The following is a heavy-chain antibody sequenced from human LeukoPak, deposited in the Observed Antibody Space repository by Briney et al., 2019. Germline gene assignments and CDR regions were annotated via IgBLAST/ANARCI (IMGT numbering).Heavy chain of an antibody. CDR2: IYYSGST. V-gene: IGHV4-39*07. CDR3: ARGGYDFWSGQTWFDP. D-gene: IGHD3-3*01. Sequence: KPSETLSLTCTVSGGSISSSSYYWGWIRQPPGKGLEWIGSIYYSGSTYYNPSLKSRVTISVDTSKNQFSLKLSSVTAADTAVYYCARGGYDFWSGQTWFDPWGQGTLVTVSS. J-gene: IGHJ5*02. CDR1: GGSISSSSYY.